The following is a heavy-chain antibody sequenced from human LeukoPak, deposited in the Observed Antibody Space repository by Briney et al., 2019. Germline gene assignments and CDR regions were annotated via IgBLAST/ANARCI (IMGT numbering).Heavy chain of an antibody. V-gene: IGHV1-18*01. CDR1: GYTFTSYG. J-gene: IGHJ6*02. Sequence: GASVKVSCKASGYTFTSYGISWVRQAPGQGLEWMGWISAYNGNTNYAQKLQGRVTMTTDTSTSTAYTELRSLRSEDTAVYYCAREIAAAGTNHYYYYYGMDVWGQGTTVTVSS. CDR3: AREIAAAGTNHYYYYYGMDV. D-gene: IGHD6-13*01. CDR2: ISAYNGNT.